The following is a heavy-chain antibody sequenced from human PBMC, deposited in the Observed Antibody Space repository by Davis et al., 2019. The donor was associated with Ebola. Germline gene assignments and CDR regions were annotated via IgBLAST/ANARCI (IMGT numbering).Heavy chain of an antibody. D-gene: IGHD2-2*01. J-gene: IGHJ4*02. CDR3: AKGLGGTNCYDCGVFDS. Sequence: GESLKISCAASGFTFNSYAMHWVRQAPGKGLEWVTFIRFAGNDRFYAESVKGRFTISRDNSKNTLYLQMNSLRAEDTAIYYCAKGLGGTNCYDCGVFDSWGQGTLVTVSS. V-gene: IGHV3-30*02. CDR2: IRFAGNDR. CDR1: GFTFNSYA.